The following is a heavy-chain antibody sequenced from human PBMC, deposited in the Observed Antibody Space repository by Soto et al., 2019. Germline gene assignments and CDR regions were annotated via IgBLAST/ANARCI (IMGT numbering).Heavy chain of an antibody. CDR3: ASRRSIAAAGVFFDY. CDR1: GGSISSSSYY. Sequence: SETLSLTCTVSGGSISSSSYYWGWIRQPPGKGLEWIGSIYYSGSTYYNPSLKSRVTISVDTSKNQFSLKLSSVTAADTAVYYCASRRSIAAAGVFFDYWGQVTLVTVSS. D-gene: IGHD6-13*01. J-gene: IGHJ4*02. CDR2: IYYSGST. V-gene: IGHV4-39*01.